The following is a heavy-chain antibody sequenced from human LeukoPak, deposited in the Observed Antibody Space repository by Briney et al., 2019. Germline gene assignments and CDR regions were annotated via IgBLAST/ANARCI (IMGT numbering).Heavy chain of an antibody. Sequence: EASVKVSCKASGYTFIAYYMFWVRQAPGQGLERMGWINPNSGATGHAQKFQGRVTMTSDTSISTAYMELISLTSDDTAVYFCARGPWQQPPPADLWGQGTLVTVSS. V-gene: IGHV1-2*02. CDR3: ARGPWQQPPPADL. J-gene: IGHJ5*02. CDR2: INPNSGAT. D-gene: IGHD6-13*01. CDR1: GYTFIAYY.